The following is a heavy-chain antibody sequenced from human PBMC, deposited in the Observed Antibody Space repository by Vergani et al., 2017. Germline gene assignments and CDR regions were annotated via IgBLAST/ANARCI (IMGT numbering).Heavy chain of an antibody. CDR1: GGSISSGSYY. CDR2: IYTSGST. Sequence: QVQLQESGPGLVKPSQTLSLTCTVSGGSISSGSYYWSWIRQPAGKGLEWIGRIYTSGSTNYNPSLKSRVTISVDTSKNQFSLKLSSVTAADTAVYYCARVRAGYYYGSGLDYWGQGTLVIVSS. V-gene: IGHV4-61*02. D-gene: IGHD3-10*01. CDR3: ARVRAGYYYGSGLDY. J-gene: IGHJ4*02.